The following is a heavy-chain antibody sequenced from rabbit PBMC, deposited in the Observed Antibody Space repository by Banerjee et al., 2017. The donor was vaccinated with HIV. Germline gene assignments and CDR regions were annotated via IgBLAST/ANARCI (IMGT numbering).Heavy chain of an antibody. V-gene: IGHV1S7*01. CDR2: IDPVVGST. CDR3: ARVLVVAGVDL. J-gene: IGHJ4*01. D-gene: IGHD4-1*01. Sequence: QLKESGGGLVKPGGSLKLSCKASGFDFSRYYMSWVRQAPGMGLEWIGYIDPVVGSTYYATWVNGQFPISRHNAQNTLYLQLNNLTVADTATYFCARVLVVAGVDLWGPGTLVTVS. CDR1: GFDFSRYY.